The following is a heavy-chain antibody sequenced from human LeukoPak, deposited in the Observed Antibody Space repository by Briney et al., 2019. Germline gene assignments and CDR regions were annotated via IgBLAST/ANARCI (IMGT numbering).Heavy chain of an antibody. CDR1: GGSISSHY. D-gene: IGHD4-17*01. V-gene: IGHV4-59*11. J-gene: IGHJ5*02. CDR2: MLYSGTA. CDR3: ARAPTVTNHYYSWFDP. Sequence: PSETLSLTCTVSGGSISSHYWSWTRQPPGKGLEWIGSMLYSGTAYYNPSLKSRVTISVDTSKNQFSLKLRSVTAADTAVYYCARAPTVTNHYYSWFDPWGQGTLVTVSS.